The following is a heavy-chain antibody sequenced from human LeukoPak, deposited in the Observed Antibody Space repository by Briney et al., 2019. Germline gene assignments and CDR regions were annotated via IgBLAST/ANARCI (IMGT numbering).Heavy chain of an antibody. CDR3: AKLDRIGVAGNFDY. D-gene: IGHD6-19*01. CDR1: GYTFTGYY. J-gene: IGHJ4*02. V-gene: IGHV1-2*02. Sequence: ASVKVSCKTSGYTFTGYYMHWVRQAPGQGLEWMGWINPNSGGTNYAQKFQGRVTMTRDTSISTAYMELTRLRSDDTAVYYCAKLDRIGVAGNFDYWGQGTLVTVSS. CDR2: INPNSGGT.